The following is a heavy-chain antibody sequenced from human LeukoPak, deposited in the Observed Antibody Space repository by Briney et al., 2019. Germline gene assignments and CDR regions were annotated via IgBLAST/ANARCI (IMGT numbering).Heavy chain of an antibody. CDR3: TTLSPNDAFDI. V-gene: IGHV3-15*01. CDR1: GFTFSNAW. D-gene: IGHD3-16*02. CDR2: IKSKTDGGTT. J-gene: IGHJ3*02. Sequence: GGSLRLSCAASGFTFSNAWMSWVRQAPGKGLEWVGRIKSKTDGGTTDYAAPVKGRFTISRDDSKNTLYLQMNSLKTEDTAVHYCTTLSPNDAFDIWGQGTMVTVSS.